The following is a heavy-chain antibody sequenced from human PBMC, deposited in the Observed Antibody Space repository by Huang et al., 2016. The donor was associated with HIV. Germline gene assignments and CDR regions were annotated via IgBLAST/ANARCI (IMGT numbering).Heavy chain of an antibody. CDR3: ARDPVYESSGYMDFDY. CDR2: INGYNGNT. V-gene: IGHV1-18*04. D-gene: IGHD3-22*01. Sequence: QVQLVQSGSEMKKPGASVKVSCKASGYTFSRYGITWLRQAPGQGLEWMGWINGYNGNTNYAQKFQGRVTMTAETSTTTAYMELRSLRSDDTAVYYCARDPVYESSGYMDFDYWGQGTLVAVSS. CDR1: GYTFSRYG. J-gene: IGHJ4*02.